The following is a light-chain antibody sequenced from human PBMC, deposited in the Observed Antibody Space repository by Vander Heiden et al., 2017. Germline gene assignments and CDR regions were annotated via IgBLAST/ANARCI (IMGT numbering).Light chain of an antibody. CDR2: AAS. CDR3: QQSYSTPFT. Sequence: IQITQSPSSLSASVGDIVTITCRASQSISSYLNWYQQKPGKAPKLLIYAASSLQSGVPSRFSGSGSGTDFTLTISSLQPEDFATYYCQQSYSTPFTFGQGTKLEIK. CDR1: QSISSY. V-gene: IGKV1-39*01. J-gene: IGKJ2*01.